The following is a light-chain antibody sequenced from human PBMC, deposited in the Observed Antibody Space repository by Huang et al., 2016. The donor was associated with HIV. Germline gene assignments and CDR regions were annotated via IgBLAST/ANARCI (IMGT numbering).Light chain of an antibody. CDR2: LGS. Sequence: EIVMTQSPLSLSVTPGEPAPISCRSTQSVWHSSGYIYLDWYLQKQGQSPQLLIYLGSNRASGVPGRFSGRASGTDFTLKISRVEAEDVGVYYCMQALQTPGTFGGGTKVEIK. J-gene: IGKJ4*01. V-gene: IGKV2-28*01. CDR3: MQALQTPGT. CDR1: QSVWHSSGYIY.